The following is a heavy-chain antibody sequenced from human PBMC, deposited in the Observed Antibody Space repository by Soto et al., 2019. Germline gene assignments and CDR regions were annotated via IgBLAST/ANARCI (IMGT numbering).Heavy chain of an antibody. Sequence: SETLSLTCTVSGASISGFYWSWIRKSAGKGLEWIGRIYATGTTDYNPSLKSRVMMSVDTSKKQFSLKLRSVTAADTAVYYCVRDGTKTLRDWFDPWGQGISVTVYS. J-gene: IGHJ5*02. CDR2: IYATGTT. CDR3: VRDGTKTLRDWFDP. V-gene: IGHV4-4*07. D-gene: IGHD1-1*01. CDR1: GASISGFY.